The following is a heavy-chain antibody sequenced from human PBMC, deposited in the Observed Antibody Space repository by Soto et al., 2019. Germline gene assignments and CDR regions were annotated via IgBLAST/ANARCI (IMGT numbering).Heavy chain of an antibody. CDR3: ARDLGVGYCSSTSCLYFDY. CDR1: GYTFTSYG. D-gene: IGHD2-2*03. CDR2: ISAYNGNT. Sequence: QVQLVQSGAEVKKPGASVKVSCKASGYTFTSYGISWVRQAPGQGLEWMGWISAYNGNTNYAQKLQGRVTMTTDTSTSTADMELRSLRSDDTAVYYCARDLGVGYCSSTSCLYFDYWGQGTLVTVSS. V-gene: IGHV1-18*01. J-gene: IGHJ4*02.